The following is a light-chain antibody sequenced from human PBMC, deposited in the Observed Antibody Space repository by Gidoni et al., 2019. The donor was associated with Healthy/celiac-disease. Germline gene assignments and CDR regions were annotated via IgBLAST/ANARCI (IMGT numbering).Light chain of an antibody. CDR2: YFN. CDR3: SSYTSSSTGVV. CDR1: SSDVGGYNY. J-gene: IGLJ2*01. Sequence: QSALTQPASVSGSPGQSITISCTGTSSDVGGYNYVSWYQQHPGKAPKLLIYYFNNRPSGVSNRFSGSKSGNTASLTISGLQAEDEADYYCSSYTSSSTGVVFGGGTKLTVL. V-gene: IGLV2-14*01.